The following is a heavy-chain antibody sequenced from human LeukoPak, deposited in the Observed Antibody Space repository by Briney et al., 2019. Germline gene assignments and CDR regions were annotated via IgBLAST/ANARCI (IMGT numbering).Heavy chain of an antibody. CDR3: ARAPYSSSWYSIDY. D-gene: IGHD6-13*01. CDR2: IFYSGST. V-gene: IGHV4-59*01. Sequence: PSETLSLTCTVSGGSISSYYWSWIRQPPGKGLEWIGYIFYSGSTNYNPSLKSRVTISVDTSKNQFSLKLSSVTAADTAVYYCARAPYSSSWYSIDYWGQGTLVTVSS. J-gene: IGHJ4*02. CDR1: GGSISSYY.